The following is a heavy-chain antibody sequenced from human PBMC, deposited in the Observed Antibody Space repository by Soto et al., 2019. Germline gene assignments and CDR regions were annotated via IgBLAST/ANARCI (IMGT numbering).Heavy chain of an antibody. V-gene: IGHV1-2*04. CDR3: ARTPGGVDGMDV. J-gene: IGHJ6*02. Sequence: QVQLVQSGAEVKKPGASVKVSCKASGYTFTGYYMHWVRQAPGQGLEWMGWINPNSGGTNYAQKFQGWVTMPRDTSIGTAYMELSRLRSDDTAVYYCARTPGGVDGMDVWGQGTTVTVSS. CDR2: INPNSGGT. CDR1: GYTFTGYY. D-gene: IGHD2-15*01.